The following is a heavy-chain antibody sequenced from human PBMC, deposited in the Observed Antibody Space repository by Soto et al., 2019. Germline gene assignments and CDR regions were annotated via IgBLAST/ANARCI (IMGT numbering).Heavy chain of an antibody. J-gene: IGHJ4*02. V-gene: IGHV3-23*01. CDR3: VNTLISVH. Sequence: EVQLLESGGGLVQPGGSLRLSCTASGFIFSNYALNWVRQAPGKGLECVSGISGNDATTYYADSVKGRFTISRDNSKSTLYLQMNSLRAEDTAVYYCVNTLISVHWGQGTLVTVSS. CDR2: ISGNDATT. CDR1: GFIFSNYA.